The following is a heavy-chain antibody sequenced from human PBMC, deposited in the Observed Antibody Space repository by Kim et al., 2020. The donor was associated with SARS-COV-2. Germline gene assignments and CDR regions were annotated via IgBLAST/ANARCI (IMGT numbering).Heavy chain of an antibody. CDR2: INPDGSGI. CDR1: GFGFSNFW. D-gene: IGHD3-16*01. CDR3: ARRPWGGFDL. J-gene: IGHJ4*02. V-gene: IGHV3-7*01. Sequence: GGSLRLSCAASGFGFSNFWMTWVRQAPGKGLEWVANINPDGSGIYYVESVKGRLTISRDNAKNSLFLQMNSLRAEDTAVYYCARRPWGGFDLWGQGTLVTVSS.